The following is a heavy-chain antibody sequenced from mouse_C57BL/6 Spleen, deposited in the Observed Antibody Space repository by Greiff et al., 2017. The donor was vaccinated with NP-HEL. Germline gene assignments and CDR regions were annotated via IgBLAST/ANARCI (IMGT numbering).Heavy chain of an antibody. Sequence: QVQLQQSGAELVKPGASVKLSCKASGYTFTSYWMHWVKQRPGQGLEWIGMIHPNSGSTNYNEKFKSKATLTVDKSSSTAYMQLSSLTSEDSAVYYCAREGDSSGYDAMDYWGQGTSVTVSS. CDR3: AREGDSSGYDAMDY. J-gene: IGHJ4*01. V-gene: IGHV1-64*01. CDR2: IHPNSGST. D-gene: IGHD3-2*02. CDR1: GYTFTSYW.